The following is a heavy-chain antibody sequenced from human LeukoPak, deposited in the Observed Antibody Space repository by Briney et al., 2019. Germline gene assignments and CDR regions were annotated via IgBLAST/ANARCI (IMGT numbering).Heavy chain of an antibody. Sequence: ASVKVSCKASGYTFTSYGISWVRQAPGQGLEWMGRIIPILGIANYAQKFQGRVTITADKSTSTAYMELSSLRSEDTAVYYCARDRSDSRGNYYGMDVWGQGTTVTVSS. CDR2: IIPILGIA. CDR3: ARDRSDSRGNYYGMDV. CDR1: GYTFTSYG. V-gene: IGHV1-69*04. D-gene: IGHD3-22*01. J-gene: IGHJ6*02.